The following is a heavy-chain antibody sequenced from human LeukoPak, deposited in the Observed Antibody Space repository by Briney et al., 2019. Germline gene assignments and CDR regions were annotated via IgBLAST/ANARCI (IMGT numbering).Heavy chain of an antibody. CDR3: ARVEHDYGGKNY. J-gene: IGHJ4*02. V-gene: IGHV1-8*01. D-gene: IGHD4-23*01. CDR1: GYTFTSYD. CDR2: MNPNSGNT. Sequence: ASVKVSCKASGYTFTSYDINWVRQATGQGLEWMGWMNPNSGNTGYAQKFQGRVTMTRNTSISTAYMELSSLRSEDTAVYYCARVEHDYGGKNYWGQGTLVTVSS.